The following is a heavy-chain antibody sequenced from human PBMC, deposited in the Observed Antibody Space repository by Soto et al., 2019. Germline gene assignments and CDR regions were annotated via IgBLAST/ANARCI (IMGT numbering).Heavy chain of an antibody. Sequence: PGGSLRLSCAASGFTFSSYSMNWVRQAPGKGLEWVSCVNNNGSNISYAESVKGRFTISRDNAKNTLYLQMNSLRTEDTAVYYCARVGCSGGSCADWFDPWGQGTLVTVSS. CDR1: GFTFSSYS. J-gene: IGHJ5*02. CDR2: VNNNGSNI. D-gene: IGHD2-15*01. V-gene: IGHV3-74*01. CDR3: ARVGCSGGSCADWFDP.